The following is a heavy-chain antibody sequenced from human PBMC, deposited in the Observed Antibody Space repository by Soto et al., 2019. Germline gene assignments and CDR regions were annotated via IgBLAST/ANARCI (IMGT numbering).Heavy chain of an antibody. Sequence: ASVKVSCKASGGTFSSYAISWVRQAPGQGLEWMGGIIPIFGTANYAQKFQGRVTITADESTSTAYMELSSLRSEDTAVYYCARGSMVRGVIIPNHGPDYYYYGMDVWGQGTTVTVSS. V-gene: IGHV1-69*13. D-gene: IGHD3-10*01. CDR1: GGTFSSYA. CDR3: ARGSMVRGVIIPNHGPDYYYYGMDV. J-gene: IGHJ6*02. CDR2: IIPIFGTA.